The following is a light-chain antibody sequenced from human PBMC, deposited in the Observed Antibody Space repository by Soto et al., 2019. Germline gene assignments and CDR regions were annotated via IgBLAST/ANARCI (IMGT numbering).Light chain of an antibody. J-gene: IGLJ1*01. CDR1: SSDVGSYNL. CDR3: CSYAGSSTYV. V-gene: IGLV2-23*02. CDR2: EVS. Sequence: QSALTQPASVSGSPGQSITISCTGTSSDVGSYNLVSWYQQHPGKAPKVMIYEVSEWPSGVPNRFSGSKSGNTASLTISGLQAEDEADYYCCSYAGSSTYVFGTGTKVTVL.